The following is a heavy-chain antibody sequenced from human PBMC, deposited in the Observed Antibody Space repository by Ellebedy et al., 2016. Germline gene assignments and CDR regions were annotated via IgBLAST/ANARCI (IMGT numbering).Heavy chain of an antibody. D-gene: IGHD1-26*01. CDR3: ARDPDTTPGPGLDY. CDR2: ISYDGSKR. Sequence: GESLKISXAASGFLFNSYVINWVRQAPGKGLEWVAVISYDGSKRYYADSVKGRVTISRDNSKNTVYLQMSSLRAEDTAVYYCARDPDTTPGPGLDYWGQGTLVTVSS. V-gene: IGHV3-30-3*01. CDR1: GFLFNSYV. J-gene: IGHJ4*02.